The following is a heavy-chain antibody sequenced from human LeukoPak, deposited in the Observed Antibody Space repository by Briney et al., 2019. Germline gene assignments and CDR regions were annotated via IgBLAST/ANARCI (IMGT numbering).Heavy chain of an antibody. CDR1: GYTFTSYY. CDR3: ARGPLRLCSYDSSANYFRWFDP. V-gene: IGHV1-46*01. J-gene: IGHJ5*02. CDR2: INPSGGST. Sequence: ASVKVSCKASGYTFTSYYMHWVRQPPGQGLEWMGIINPSGGSTSYAQKFQGRVTMTRDMSTSTVYMELSSLRSEDTAVYYCARGPLRLCSYDSSANYFRWFDPWGQGTLVTVSS. D-gene: IGHD3-22*01.